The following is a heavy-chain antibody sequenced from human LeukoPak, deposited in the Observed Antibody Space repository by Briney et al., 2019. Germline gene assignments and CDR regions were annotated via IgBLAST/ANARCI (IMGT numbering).Heavy chain of an antibody. J-gene: IGHJ5*02. Sequence: ASVKVPCKASGYTFTSYDINWVRQATGQGLEWMGWMNPNSGNTGYAQKFQGRVTMTRNTSISTAYMELSSLRSEDTAVYFCARADYDILTGYYPGWFDPWDQGTLVTVSS. V-gene: IGHV1-8*01. CDR1: GYTFTSYD. D-gene: IGHD3-9*01. CDR2: MNPNSGNT. CDR3: ARADYDILTGYYPGWFDP.